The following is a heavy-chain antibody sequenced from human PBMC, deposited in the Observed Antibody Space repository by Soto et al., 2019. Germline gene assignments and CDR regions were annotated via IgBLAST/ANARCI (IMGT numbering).Heavy chain of an antibody. CDR1: GFTFDDYA. J-gene: IGHJ4*02. V-gene: IGHV3-9*01. CDR2: ISWNSGSI. Sequence: EVQLVESGGGLVQPGRSLRLSWAASGFTFDDYAMHWVRQAPGQGLEWVSGISWNSGSIGYADSVKGRFAISRDNAKNSLYLQMNSLRAEDTALYYCAKAFERYCSGGSCYFDYWGQGTLVTVSS. CDR3: AKAFERYCSGGSCYFDY. D-gene: IGHD2-15*01.